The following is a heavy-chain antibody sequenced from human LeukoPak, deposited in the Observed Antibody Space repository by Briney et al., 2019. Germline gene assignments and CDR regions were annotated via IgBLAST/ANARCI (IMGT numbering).Heavy chain of an antibody. J-gene: IGHJ6*02. CDR1: GYTFTGYY. CDR2: INPNSGGT. Sequence: GASVKVSCKASGYTFTGYYMHWVRQAPGQGLEWMGWINPNSGGTNYAQKFQGRVTMTRDTSFSTAYMELSRLRSDDTAVYYCAKTSAAMVRGVSKYYYYGMDVWGQGTTVTVSS. CDR3: AKTSAAMVRGVSKYYYYGMDV. V-gene: IGHV1-2*02. D-gene: IGHD3-10*01.